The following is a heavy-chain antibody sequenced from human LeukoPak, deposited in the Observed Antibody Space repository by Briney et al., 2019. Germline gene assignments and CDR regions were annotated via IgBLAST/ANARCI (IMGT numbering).Heavy chain of an antibody. CDR2: ISAYNGNT. D-gene: IGHD4-11*01. J-gene: IGHJ6*02. CDR1: GCTFTSYG. CDR3: ARVPPYGNDEGYYYYYGMDV. Sequence: ASVKVSCKASGCTFTSYGISWVRQAPGQGLEWMGWISAYNGNTNYAQKLQGRVTMTTDTSTSTAYMELRSLRSDDTAVYYCARVPPYGNDEGYYYYYGMDVWGQGTTVTVSS. V-gene: IGHV1-18*01.